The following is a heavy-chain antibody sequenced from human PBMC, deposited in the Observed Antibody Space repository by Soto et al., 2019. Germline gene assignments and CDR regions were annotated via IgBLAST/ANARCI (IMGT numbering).Heavy chain of an antibody. Sequence: QVVLLQSGAEVKGPGSSVRVSCKVSGSTFNNFAFSWGRQAPGHGPEWMGGIVVISNTADYSRRFQDRVTITADTSTSTLYMELGGLTFEDTAVYYCARAIKRWEVHYYFDYWGQGTLVTVSS. CDR3: ARAIKRWEVHYYFDY. J-gene: IGHJ4*02. CDR1: GSTFNNFA. CDR2: IVVISNTA. D-gene: IGHD1-26*01. V-gene: IGHV1-69*06.